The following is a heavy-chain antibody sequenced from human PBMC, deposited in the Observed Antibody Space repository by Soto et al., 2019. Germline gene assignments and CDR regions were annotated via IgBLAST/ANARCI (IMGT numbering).Heavy chain of an antibody. CDR2: INHSGST. Sequence: PSETLSLTCTVSGGSISSSNWWTWVRQAPGKGLEWIGEINHSGSTNYNPTLKSRVTISVNTSKNKFSLKLSSVTAADTAVYYCARGPIGGAFDIWGQGTMVTVSS. D-gene: IGHD2-15*01. J-gene: IGHJ3*02. CDR1: GGSISSSNW. V-gene: IGHV4-4*02. CDR3: ARGPIGGAFDI.